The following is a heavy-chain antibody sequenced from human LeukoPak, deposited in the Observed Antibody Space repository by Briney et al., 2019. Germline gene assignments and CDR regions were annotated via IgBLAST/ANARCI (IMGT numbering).Heavy chain of an antibody. D-gene: IGHD3-22*01. Sequence: GGSLRLSCAASGFTFSSYAMSWVRQAPGKGLEWVSAISGSGGSTYYADSVKGRFTISRDNSKNTLYLQMNSLRAEDTAVYYCAKEVGYYDSRTHAFDIWGQGTMVTVSS. CDR3: AKEVGYYDSRTHAFDI. CDR1: GFTFSSYA. J-gene: IGHJ3*02. CDR2: ISGSGGST. V-gene: IGHV3-23*01.